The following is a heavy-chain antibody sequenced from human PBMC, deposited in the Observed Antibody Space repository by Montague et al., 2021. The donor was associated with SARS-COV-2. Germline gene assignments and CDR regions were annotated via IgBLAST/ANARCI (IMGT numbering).Heavy chain of an antibody. CDR3: ARDPWRITIFGVVTRYGMDV. D-gene: IGHD3-3*01. Sequence: SETLSLTCTVSGGSVSSGSYYWSWIRQPPGKGLEWIGYIYYSGSTNYNPSLKSRVTISVDTSKNQFSLKLSSVTAADTAVYHCARDPWRITIFGVVTRYGMDVWGQGTTVTVSS. J-gene: IGHJ6*02. V-gene: IGHV4-61*01. CDR2: IYYSGST. CDR1: GGSVSSGSYY.